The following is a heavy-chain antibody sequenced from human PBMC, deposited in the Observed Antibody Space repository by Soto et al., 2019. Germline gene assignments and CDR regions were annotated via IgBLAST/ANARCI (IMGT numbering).Heavy chain of an antibody. CDR2: FVPLFGTT. CDR3: ATHGLGVSSPPYFDN. J-gene: IGHJ4*02. V-gene: IGHV1-69*01. D-gene: IGHD3-16*01. CDR1: GGTFSGYV. Sequence: QLVQSGSEVKKPGSSVKVSCQASGGTFSGYVVTWVRQAPGQGLEWMGEFVPLFGTTNYAQRFSGRITTTGEESTSTAYRELRTLRSDDTAVYYCATHGLGVSSPPYFDNWGQGTLVTVSS.